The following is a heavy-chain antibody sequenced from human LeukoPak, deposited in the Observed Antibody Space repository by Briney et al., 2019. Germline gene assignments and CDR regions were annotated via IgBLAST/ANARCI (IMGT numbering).Heavy chain of an antibody. CDR2: IIPIFGTA. D-gene: IGHD6-13*01. V-gene: IGHV1-69*13. CDR1: GGTFSSYA. CDR3: ARGGRAAAGIVQYYFDY. Sequence: SVTLSCKASGGTFSSYAISWVRQAPGQGLEWMGGIIPIFGTANYAQKFQGRVTITADESTSTAYMEMSSLRSEDTAVYYCARGGRAAAGIVQYYFDYWGQGTPVTVSS. J-gene: IGHJ4*02.